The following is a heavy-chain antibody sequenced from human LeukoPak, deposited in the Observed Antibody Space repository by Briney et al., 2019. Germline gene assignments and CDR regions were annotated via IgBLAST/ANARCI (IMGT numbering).Heavy chain of an antibody. CDR2: IAGSDTRT. CDR3: TTLGYHLDS. CDR1: GFAFSAYE. J-gene: IGHJ4*02. V-gene: IGHV3-48*03. D-gene: IGHD3-22*01. Sequence: GGSLRLSCAASGFAFSAYEMNWVRQAPGKGLEWVSYIAGSDTRTYYADSAKGRFTIFRDNTKNSLYLQMNSLRVEDTGLYCTTLGYHLDSWGQGTLVTVSS.